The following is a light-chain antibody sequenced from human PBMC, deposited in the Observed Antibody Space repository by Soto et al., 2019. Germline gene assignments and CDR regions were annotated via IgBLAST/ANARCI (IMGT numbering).Light chain of an antibody. CDR2: DAS. CDR3: QQYHNWPPEYT. CDR1: QSVNTR. V-gene: IGKV3D-15*01. Sequence: EIVMTQSPATLSVSPGERATLSCRASQSVNTRLAWYQQKPGQAPRLVIYDASTRATGIPARFSGSGSGTEFTLPISSLQSEDFAVYHCQQYHNWPPEYTFGQGTKLEIK. J-gene: IGKJ2*01.